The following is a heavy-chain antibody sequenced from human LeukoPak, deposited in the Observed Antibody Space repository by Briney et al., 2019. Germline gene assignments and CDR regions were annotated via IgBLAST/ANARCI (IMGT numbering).Heavy chain of an antibody. CDR1: RGSITYEGHY. CDR3: ARRGYNYGPFFDY. V-gene: IGHV4-31*03. Sequence: PSETLSLTCTGSRGSITYEGHYWNWIRQRPGEGLEWIGYIYYSGSTHYNPSLKSRVSISVDTSKSQFSLNLTSVTAADTAVYYCARRGYNYGPFFDYWGQGALVTVSS. D-gene: IGHD5-18*01. J-gene: IGHJ4*02. CDR2: IYYSGST.